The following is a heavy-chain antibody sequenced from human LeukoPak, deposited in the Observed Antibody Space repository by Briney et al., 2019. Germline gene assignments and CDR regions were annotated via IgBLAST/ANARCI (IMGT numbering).Heavy chain of an antibody. CDR3: ARGSSGWLFDY. V-gene: IGHV1-46*01. CDR1: GYTFTRYY. Sequence: ASVKVSCKASGYTFTRYYMHWVRQAPGQGLEWMAIIDPSGGSTSYAQKFQGRVTMTRDTSTSTVYMELSSLRSEDTAVYYCARGSSGWLFDYWGQGTLVTVSS. CDR2: IDPSGGST. J-gene: IGHJ4*02. D-gene: IGHD6-19*01.